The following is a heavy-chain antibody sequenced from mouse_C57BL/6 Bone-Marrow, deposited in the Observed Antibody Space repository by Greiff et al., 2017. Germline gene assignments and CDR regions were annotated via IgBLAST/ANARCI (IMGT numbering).Heavy chain of an antibody. CDR2: IDPSDSYT. J-gene: IGHJ2*01. Sequence: QVQLQQPGAELVMPGASVKLSCKASGYTFTSYWMHWVKQRPGQGLEWIGEIDPSDSYTNYNQKFKGKSTLTVDKSSSTAYMQLSSLTSEDSAVYYCARECYDGYYFYFDYWGQGTTLTVSS. CDR3: ARECYDGYYFYFDY. D-gene: IGHD2-3*01. CDR1: GYTFTSYW. V-gene: IGHV1-69*01.